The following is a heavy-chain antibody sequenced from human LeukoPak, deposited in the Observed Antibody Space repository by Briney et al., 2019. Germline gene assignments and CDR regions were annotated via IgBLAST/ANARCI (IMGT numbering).Heavy chain of an antibody. Sequence: SETLSLTCTVSDDSLSSHYWTWIRQPPGKGLEWIGYISYSGSTNYNPSLKSRVTISVDTSKTQFSLKLSSVTAADTAVYYCARDLTTVTKGFDIWGQGTMVTVSS. CDR2: ISYSGST. CDR3: ARDLTTVTKGFDI. V-gene: IGHV4-59*11. CDR1: DDSLSSHY. J-gene: IGHJ3*02. D-gene: IGHD4-17*01.